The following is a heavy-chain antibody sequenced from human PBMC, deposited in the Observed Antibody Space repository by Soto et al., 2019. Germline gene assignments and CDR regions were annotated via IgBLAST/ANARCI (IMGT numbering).Heavy chain of an antibody. CDR1: GGSISSGGYA. Sequence: QMRLQESGSGLVKPSQTLSLTCAVSGGSISSGGYAWNWIRQPPGKGLEWIGYIYHSGYTSYNPSXXSXXTISVDKSKNQFSLDLSFVTAADTAVYYCARDSLTGNYFAPWGQGTLVTVSS. J-gene: IGHJ5*02. CDR3: ARDSLTGNYFAP. D-gene: IGHD1-7*01. V-gene: IGHV4-30-2*01. CDR2: IYHSGYT.